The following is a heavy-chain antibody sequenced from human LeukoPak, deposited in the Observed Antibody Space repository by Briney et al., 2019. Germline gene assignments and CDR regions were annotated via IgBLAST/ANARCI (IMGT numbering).Heavy chain of an antibody. CDR1: GFILSDYN. D-gene: IGHD1-26*01. Sequence: PGGSLRLSCAASGFILSDYNMNWVRQAPGKGLEWVSFIAISGSYITYADSVKGRFTISRDNAKNSLYLQMNSLRAEDTAVYYCAGDLSATIRAYDYWGQGTLVTVSS. CDR2: IAISGSYI. V-gene: IGHV3-21*01. J-gene: IGHJ4*02. CDR3: AGDLSATIRAYDY.